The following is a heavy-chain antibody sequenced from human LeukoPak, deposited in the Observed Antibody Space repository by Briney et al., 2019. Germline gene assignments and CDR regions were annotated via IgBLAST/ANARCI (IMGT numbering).Heavy chain of an antibody. V-gene: IGHV1-46*01. CDR1: GYTFTSYY. CDR2: INPSGGST. Sequence: ASVKVSCKASGYTFTSYYMHWVRQAPGQGLEWKGIINPSGGSTSYAQKFQGRVTMTRDTSTSTVYMELSSLRSEDTAVYYCARRTNWAIIDYWGQGTLVTVSS. D-gene: IGHD7-27*01. CDR3: ARRTNWAIIDY. J-gene: IGHJ4*02.